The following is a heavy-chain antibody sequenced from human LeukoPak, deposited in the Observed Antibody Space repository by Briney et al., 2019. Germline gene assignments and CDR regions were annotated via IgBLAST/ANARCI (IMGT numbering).Heavy chain of an antibody. V-gene: IGHV1-8*01. CDR1: GYTFTSYD. D-gene: IGHD5-12*01. Sequence: ASVKVSCKASGYTFTSYDINWVRQATGQGLEWMGWMNPNSGNTGYAQKFQGRVTMTRNTSISTAYMELSSLRSEDTAVYYCARDCRGYDQYYFDYWGQGTLVTVSS. CDR3: ARDCRGYDQYYFDY. CDR2: MNPNSGNT. J-gene: IGHJ4*02.